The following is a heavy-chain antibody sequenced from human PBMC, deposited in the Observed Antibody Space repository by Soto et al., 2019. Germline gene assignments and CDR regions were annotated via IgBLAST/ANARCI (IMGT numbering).Heavy chain of an antibody. CDR2: ISGSGGST. CDR1: GFTFSSYA. CDR3: AKDLEHNITMVRGDPFDY. Sequence: PGGSLRLSCAASGFTFSSYAMSWVRQAPGKGLEWVSAISGSGGSTYYADSVKGRFTISRDNSKNTLYLQMNSLRAEDTAVYYCAKDLEHNITMVRGDPFDYWGQGTLVTVSS. V-gene: IGHV3-23*01. J-gene: IGHJ4*02. D-gene: IGHD3-10*01.